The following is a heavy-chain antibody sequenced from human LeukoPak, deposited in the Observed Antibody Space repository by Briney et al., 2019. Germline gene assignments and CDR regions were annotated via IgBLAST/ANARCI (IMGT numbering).Heavy chain of an antibody. CDR2: INPDCGRT. CDR1: GYTFTGYY. CDR3: ARERGRVVTRARGGNDY. D-gene: IGHD3-10*01. V-gene: IGHV1-2*02. J-gene: IGHJ4*02. Sequence: ASVKVSCKASGYTFTGYYMHWVRQAPGQGLEWMGWINPDCGRTNYAQKFQGRVTMTRDTSISTAYMELSRLRADDTAVYYCARERGRVVTRARGGNDYWGQGTLVTVSA.